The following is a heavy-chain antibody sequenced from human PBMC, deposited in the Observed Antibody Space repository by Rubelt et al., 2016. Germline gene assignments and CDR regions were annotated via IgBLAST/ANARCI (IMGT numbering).Heavy chain of an antibody. Sequence: GVEWIGSTQYSGSTYYNAVLKSRATISVDTSKNQFSLKLSSVTAADTAVYYCASRYCAGGSCYFYPEYHLDYWGQGTLVTVSS. V-gene: IGHV4-39*01. J-gene: IGHJ4*02. CDR3: ASRYCAGGSCYFYPEYHLDY. CDR2: TQYSGST. D-gene: IGHD2-15*01.